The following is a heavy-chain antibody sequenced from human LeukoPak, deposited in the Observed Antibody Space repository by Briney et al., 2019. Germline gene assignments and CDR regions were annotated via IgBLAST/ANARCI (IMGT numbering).Heavy chain of an antibody. CDR3: ARDQLSYCDGDCP. CDR2: ISWDGDSM. J-gene: IGHJ5*02. Sequence: PGGSLRLSCAASGLTFDDYAMHWVRQVPGKGLEWVSGISWDGDSMGYADSVKGRFTISRDNRKNTVYLQMNSLRAEDTAVYYCARDQLSYCDGDCPWGQGTLVTVSS. CDR1: GLTFDDYA. V-gene: IGHV3-9*01. D-gene: IGHD2-21*02.